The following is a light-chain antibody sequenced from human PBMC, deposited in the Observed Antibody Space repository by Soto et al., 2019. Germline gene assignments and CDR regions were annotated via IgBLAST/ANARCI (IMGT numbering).Light chain of an antibody. CDR1: QSISSW. V-gene: IGKV1-5*01. CDR3: QQYDSYWT. J-gene: IGKJ1*01. CDR2: DAS. Sequence: DIQMTQSPSTLSASVGDRVTITCRASQSISSWLAWYQQKPGKAPKLLICDASTLKGGVPSRFSGSGSGTEFTLTISSLQPDDFATYYCQQYDSYWTFGQGTEVEIK.